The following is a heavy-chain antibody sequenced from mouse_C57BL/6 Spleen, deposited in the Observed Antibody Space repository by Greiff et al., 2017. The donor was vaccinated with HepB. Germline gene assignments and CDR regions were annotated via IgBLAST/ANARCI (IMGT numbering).Heavy chain of an antibody. Sequence: EVNVVESEGGLVQPGSSMKLSCTASGFTFSDYYMAWVRQVPEKGLEWVANINYDGSSTYYLDSLKSRFIISRDNAKNILYLQMSSLKSEDTATYYCARIYDGYYVGYFDYWGQGTTLTVSS. V-gene: IGHV5-16*01. CDR2: INYDGSST. CDR3: ARIYDGYYVGYFDY. J-gene: IGHJ2*01. D-gene: IGHD2-3*01. CDR1: GFTFSDYY.